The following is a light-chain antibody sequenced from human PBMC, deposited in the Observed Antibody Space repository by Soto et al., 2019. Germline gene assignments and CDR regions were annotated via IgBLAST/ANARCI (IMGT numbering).Light chain of an antibody. CDR2: DAS. V-gene: IGKV3-11*01. J-gene: IGKJ5*01. CDR3: QQSFGSPPIT. Sequence: EIVLTQSPATLSLSPGERATLSCRASQSVSSYLAWYQQKPGQAPRLLIYDASNRATGIPARFSGSGSGTDFTLTITNLQPEDFAMYYCQQSFGSPPITFGQGTRLDIK. CDR1: QSVSSY.